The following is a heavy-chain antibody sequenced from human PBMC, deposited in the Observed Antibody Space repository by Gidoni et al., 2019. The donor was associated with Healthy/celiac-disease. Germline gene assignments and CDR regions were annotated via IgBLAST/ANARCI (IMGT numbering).Heavy chain of an antibody. J-gene: IGHJ4*02. D-gene: IGHD1-26*01. CDR1: GFTFRSYG. V-gene: IGHV3-33*01. Sequence: QVQLVESGGCVVQPGRSLRLSCAASGFTFRSYGMHWVRQAPGKRLEWVAVRWYDGSNKYYADSVKGRFTISRDNSKNTLYLQMNSLRAEDTAVYYCARGITVRGSYGRIFDYWGQGTLVTVSS. CDR3: ARGITVRGSYGRIFDY. CDR2: RWYDGSNK.